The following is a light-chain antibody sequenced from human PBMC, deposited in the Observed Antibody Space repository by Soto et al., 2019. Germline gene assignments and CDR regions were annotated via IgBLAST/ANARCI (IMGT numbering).Light chain of an antibody. J-gene: IGLJ2*01. Sequence: QSALTQPRSVSGSPGQSVTISCTGTSSDVGGYNYVSWYQQHPGKAPKLMIYDVDSRPSGVPDRFSGSKSGNTASLTISGLHTEDEADYYCCSYAGGYTLIFGGGTKLTVL. V-gene: IGLV2-11*01. CDR3: CSYAGGYTLI. CDR1: SSDVGGYNY. CDR2: DVD.